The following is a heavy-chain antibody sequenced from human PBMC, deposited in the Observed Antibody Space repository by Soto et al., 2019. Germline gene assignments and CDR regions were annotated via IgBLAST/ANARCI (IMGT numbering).Heavy chain of an antibody. CDR1: GFTFSSYW. J-gene: IGHJ4*02. CDR2: IKQDGSEK. CDR3: ARDTPSGWLYFDY. V-gene: IGHV3-7*01. D-gene: IGHD6-25*01. Sequence: EVQLVESGGGLVQPGGSLRLSCVASGFTFSSYWMSWVRQAPGKGLEWVANIKQDGSEKYYVDSVKGRFTISRDNAKNSLYLQMNSLRDEDTAVYSCARDTPSGWLYFDYCGQGTLVTVSS.